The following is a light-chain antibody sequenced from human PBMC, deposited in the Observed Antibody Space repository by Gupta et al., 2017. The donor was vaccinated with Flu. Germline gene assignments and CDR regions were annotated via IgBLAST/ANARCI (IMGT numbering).Light chain of an antibody. V-gene: IGLV2-11*01. Sequence: QSALTQPRSVSGSPGRSVTMSCTGASDNIGAYDSVSWYHQRPGKAPELIISDVNKRPAGVTHRFSASKSGNTASLTISGLQPEDEADYFCCSYAGAYTWVFGAGTRLTVL. CDR3: CSYAGAYTWV. CDR1: SDNIGAYDS. CDR2: DVN. J-gene: IGLJ3*02.